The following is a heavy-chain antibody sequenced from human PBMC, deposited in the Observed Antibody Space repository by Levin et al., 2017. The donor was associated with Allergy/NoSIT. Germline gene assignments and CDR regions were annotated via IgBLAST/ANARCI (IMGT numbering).Heavy chain of an antibody. J-gene: IGHJ6*03. CDR2: ISSSSSTI. V-gene: IGHV3-48*01. CDR3: ASSAVMRPILTGSPLNPPRDYYMDV. Sequence: LAGGSLRLSCAASGFTFSSYSMNWVRQAPGKGLEWVSYISSSSSTIYYADSVKGRFTISRDNAKNSLYLQMNSLRAEDTAVYYCASSAVMRPILTGSPLNPPRDYYMDVWGKGTTVTVSS. D-gene: IGHD3-9*01. CDR1: GFTFSSYS.